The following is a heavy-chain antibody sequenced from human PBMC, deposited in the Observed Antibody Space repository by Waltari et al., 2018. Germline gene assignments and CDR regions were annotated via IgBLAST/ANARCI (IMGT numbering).Heavy chain of an antibody. V-gene: IGHV1-69*12. J-gene: IGHJ4*02. CDR1: GGTFSSFA. CDR3: AGQGLIAARRGIYFHY. Sequence: QVQLVQSGAEVRKPGSSLKVYCKASGGTFSSFAISWVRQAPGQGLEWMGGISPLFGNANYAQKCQGRVTITADESTSTAYMEISSLRSEDTAFYYCAGQGLIAARRGIYFHYWGQGTLVTVSS. CDR2: ISPLFGNA. D-gene: IGHD6-6*01.